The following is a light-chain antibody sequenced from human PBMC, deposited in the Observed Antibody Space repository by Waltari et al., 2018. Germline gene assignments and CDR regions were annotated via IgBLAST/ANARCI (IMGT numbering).Light chain of an antibody. V-gene: IGLV2-14*01. Sequence: QSALTQPASVSGSPGQSIPISCTGTSTDVDSYNYVSWYQQHPGKAPKLIIYEVTDRPPGVSNRFSGSKSGNTASLTISGLQAEDEADYYCSSYTLSSNLEVFGGGTKLTVL. CDR1: STDVDSYNY. CDR3: SSYTLSSNLEV. CDR2: EVT. J-gene: IGLJ2*01.